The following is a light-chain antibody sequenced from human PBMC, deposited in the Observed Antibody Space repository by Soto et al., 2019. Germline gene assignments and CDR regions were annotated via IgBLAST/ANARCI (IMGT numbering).Light chain of an antibody. CDR1: QSVSSK. Sequence: LVLTQSPGTLSLSPGERATLSCRASQSVSSKLAWYQQKPGQAPRLLIYDASNRATGIPARFSGSGSGTDFTLTISRLEPEDFAVYYCQQYGSSLWTFGQGTKVDI. CDR3: QQYGSSLWT. J-gene: IGKJ1*01. V-gene: IGKV3-20*01. CDR2: DAS.